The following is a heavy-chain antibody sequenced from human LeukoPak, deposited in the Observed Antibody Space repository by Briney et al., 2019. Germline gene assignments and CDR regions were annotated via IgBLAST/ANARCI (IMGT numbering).Heavy chain of an antibody. Sequence: ASVKVSCKASGYTFTSYDINWVRQATGQGLEWMGWMNPNSGNTGYAQKFQGRVTMTRNTSISTAYMELSSLRSEDTAVYYCARGRGFGKLLYPEVYPGWGRGTLVTVSS. J-gene: IGHJ4*02. CDR2: MNPNSGNT. V-gene: IGHV1-8*01. CDR3: ARGRGFGKLLYPEVYPG. D-gene: IGHD3-10*01. CDR1: GYTFTSYD.